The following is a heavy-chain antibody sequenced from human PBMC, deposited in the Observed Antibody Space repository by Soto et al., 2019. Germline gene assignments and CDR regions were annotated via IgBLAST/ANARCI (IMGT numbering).Heavy chain of an antibody. CDR1: GYTFSGYY. D-gene: IGHD6-25*01. Sequence: GASVKVSCKASGYTFSGYYVHWMRQISGQGLDRLGCITPDGGGTNDEPKFRDRVTLTRDMSLNTVYMELKGLTSDDTAVYFCASRSCGHYSNGVDIWGQGTTVTVSS. V-gene: IGHV1-2*02. CDR2: ITPDGGGT. J-gene: IGHJ6*02. CDR3: ASRSCGHYSNGVDI.